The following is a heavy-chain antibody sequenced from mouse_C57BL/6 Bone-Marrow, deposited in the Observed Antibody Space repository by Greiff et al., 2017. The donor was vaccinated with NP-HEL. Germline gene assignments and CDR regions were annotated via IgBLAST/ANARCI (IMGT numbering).Heavy chain of an antibody. V-gene: IGHV8-12*01. D-gene: IGHD1-1*01. Sequence: QVTLKESGPGILQSSQTLSLTCSFSGFSLSTSGMGVSWIRQPSGKGLEWLAHLYWDDDKRYNPSLKSRLTISKDTSRNQVFLKITSVDTADTATYYCARRGGITTVVATGAMDYWGQGTSVTVSS. CDR2: LYWDDDK. J-gene: IGHJ4*01. CDR1: GFSLSTSGMG. CDR3: ARRGGITTVVATGAMDY.